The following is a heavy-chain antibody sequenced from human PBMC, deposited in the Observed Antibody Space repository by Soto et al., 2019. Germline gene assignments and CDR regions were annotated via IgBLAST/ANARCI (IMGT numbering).Heavy chain of an antibody. D-gene: IGHD3-10*01. CDR3: AKDNRADRGAFDS. CDR1: GFTFDDFA. V-gene: IGHV3-9*01. CDR2: ISWNSAMI. J-gene: IGHJ5*01. Sequence: EVQLVESGGGLVQPGRSLRLSCVISGFTFDDFAMHWVRQAPGKGLEWVSGISWNSAMIGYADSVRGRFTISRDNFKNSLYLQMNRLRPEDTALYFCAKDNRADRGAFDSWGQGTLVSVFS.